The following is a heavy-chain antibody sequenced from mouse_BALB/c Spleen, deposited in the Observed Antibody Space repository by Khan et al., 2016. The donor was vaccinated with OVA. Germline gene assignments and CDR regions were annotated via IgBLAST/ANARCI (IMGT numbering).Heavy chain of an antibody. CDR3: AYSSLLYAMDY. J-gene: IGHJ4*01. CDR2: IDPANGKT. D-gene: IGHD1-2*01. Sequence: EVELKQSGAELMKAGASVKLSCTVSGFNIKDTYMHWVKQRPEQGLEWIGRIDPANGKTKYDPKFQGKATITAVTSSNIAYLQLSSLTSDDTAVYYCAYSSLLYAMDYWGQGTSVTVSS. V-gene: IGHV14-3*02. CDR1: GFNIKDTY.